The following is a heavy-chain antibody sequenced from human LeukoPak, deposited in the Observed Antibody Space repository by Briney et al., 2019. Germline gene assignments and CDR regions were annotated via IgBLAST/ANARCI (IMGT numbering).Heavy chain of an antibody. Sequence: GGSLRLSCAGSGFTFSSYAMNWVRQAPGKGLEWVSGISGSGGSTYYADSVKGRFSISRDDSKNTLYLQMNSLRAEDTAVYYCARKAGGLVGTTGNDYWGQGTLVTVSS. J-gene: IGHJ4*02. V-gene: IGHV3-23*01. CDR3: ARKAGGLVGTTGNDY. D-gene: IGHD1-26*01. CDR2: ISGSGGST. CDR1: GFTFSSYA.